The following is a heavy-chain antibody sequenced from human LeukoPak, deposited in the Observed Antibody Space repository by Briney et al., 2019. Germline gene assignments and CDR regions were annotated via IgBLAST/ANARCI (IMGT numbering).Heavy chain of an antibody. CDR3: ARAASFSWYYFMDV. CDR2: INWNGGST. V-gene: IGHV3-20*01. D-gene: IGHD2-15*01. Sequence: GGSLRLSCAASGFTFSNAWMSWVRQAPGKGLEWVSGINWNGGSTGYADSVKGRFTISRDNAKNSLYLQMNSLRAEDTALYHCARAASFSWYYFMDVGGKGTTVTISS. CDR1: GFTFSNAW. J-gene: IGHJ6*03.